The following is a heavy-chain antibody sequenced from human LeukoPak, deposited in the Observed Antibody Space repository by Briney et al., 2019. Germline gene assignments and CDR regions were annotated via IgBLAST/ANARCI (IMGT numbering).Heavy chain of an antibody. CDR2: MNPNSGYT. CDR3: ARLTLWGGYNWFDP. J-gene: IGHJ5*02. D-gene: IGHD3-16*01. V-gene: IGHV1-8*01. CDR1: GYTFTSYD. Sequence: ASVKVSCKASGYTFTSYDINWVRQATGQGLEWMGWMNPNSGYTGYAQQFQGRVSMTSNTSISTAYMELSSLRSEDTAVYYCARLTLWGGYNWFDPWGQGTLVTVSS.